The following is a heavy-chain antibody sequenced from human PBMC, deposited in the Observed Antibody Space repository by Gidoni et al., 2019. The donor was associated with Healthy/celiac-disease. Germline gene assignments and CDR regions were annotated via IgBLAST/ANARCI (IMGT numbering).Heavy chain of an antibody. V-gene: IGHV4-30-4*01. J-gene: IGHJ5*02. CDR1: GGSISSGDYY. Sequence: QVQLQESGPGLVKPSQTLSLTCTVSGGSISSGDYYWSWIRQPPGKGLEWIGYIYYSGSTYYNPSLKSRVTISVDTSKNQLSLKLSSVTAADTAVYYCARESYGSGTTNWFDPWGQGTLVTVSS. CDR2: IYYSGST. CDR3: ARESYGSGTTNWFDP. D-gene: IGHD3-10*01.